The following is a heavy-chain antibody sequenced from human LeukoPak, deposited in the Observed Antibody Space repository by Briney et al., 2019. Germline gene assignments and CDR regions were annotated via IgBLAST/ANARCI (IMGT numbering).Heavy chain of an antibody. Sequence: PSETLSLTCAVYGGSFSGYYWSWIRQPPGKGLEWIGYIYYSGSTNYNPSLKSRVTISVDTSKNQFSLKLSSVTAADTAVFYCARVKSYSSGYYYYFDYWGQGTLVTVSS. CDR3: ARVKSYSSGYYYYFDY. J-gene: IGHJ4*02. D-gene: IGHD3-22*01. V-gene: IGHV4-59*01. CDR2: IYYSGST. CDR1: GGSFSGYY.